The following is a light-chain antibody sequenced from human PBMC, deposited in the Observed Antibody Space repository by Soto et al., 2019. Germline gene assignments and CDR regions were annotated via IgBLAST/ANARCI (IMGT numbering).Light chain of an antibody. CDR3: QSYDSSLSGVV. CDR1: NSNIGAGYD. J-gene: IGLJ2*01. CDR2: GDS. V-gene: IGLV1-40*01. Sequence: QAVVTQPPSVSGAPGQRVTISCTGSNSNIGAGYDVQWYQQLPGTAPKLLIYGDSDRPSGVPDRFSGSKSGTSASLAITGLQAEDEADYYCQSYDSSLSGVVFGGGTKLTVL.